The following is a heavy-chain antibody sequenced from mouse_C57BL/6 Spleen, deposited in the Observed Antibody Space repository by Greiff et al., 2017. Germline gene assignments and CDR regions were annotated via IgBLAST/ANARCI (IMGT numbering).Heavy chain of an antibody. J-gene: IGHJ1*03. CDR2: ISYDGSN. D-gene: IGHD1-3*01. CDR1: GYSITSGYY. CDR3: ARGLTKGYWYFDV. Sequence: EVKLMESGPGLVKPSQSLSLTCSVTGYSITSGYYWNWIRQFPGNKLEWMGYISYDGSNNYNPSLKNRISITRDTSKNQFFLKLNSVTTEDTATYYCARGLTKGYWYFDVWGTGTTVTVSS. V-gene: IGHV3-6*01.